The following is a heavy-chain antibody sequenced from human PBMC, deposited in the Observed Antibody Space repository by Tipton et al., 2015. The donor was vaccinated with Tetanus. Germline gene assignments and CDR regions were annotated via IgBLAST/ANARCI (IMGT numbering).Heavy chain of an antibody. J-gene: IGHJ3*02. V-gene: IGHV4-4*07. CDR3: ARDHTRYSGSSVATFDI. D-gene: IGHD6-6*01. CDR2: VYNSRST. CDR1: GASISSYY. Sequence: TLSLTCTVSGASISSYYWSWIRQPAGKGLEWIGRVYNSRSTDYNPSLKSRLAMSLDTSKNQFSLKLSSVTAADTAVYYCARDHTRYSGSSVATFDIWGQGTMVTVSS.